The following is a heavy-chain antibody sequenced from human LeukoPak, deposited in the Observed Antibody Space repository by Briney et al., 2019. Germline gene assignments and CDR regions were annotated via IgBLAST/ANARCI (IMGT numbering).Heavy chain of an antibody. V-gene: IGHV3-21*01. Sequence: WGSLRLSCAASGFTFSSYSMNWVRQAPGKGLEWVSSISSGSIYIYYADSVKGRFTTSRDNATNSLFLKMNSLRAEDTAVYFCAGDPTTYGSGSYYYYFDYWGQGTLVTVSS. D-gene: IGHD3-10*01. J-gene: IGHJ4*02. CDR2: ISSGSIYI. CDR1: GFTFSSYS. CDR3: AGDPTTYGSGSYYYYFDY.